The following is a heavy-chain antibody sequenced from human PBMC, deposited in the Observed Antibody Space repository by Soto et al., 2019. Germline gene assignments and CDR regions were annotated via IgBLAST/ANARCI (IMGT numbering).Heavy chain of an antibody. CDR1: GYTFTSYA. J-gene: IGHJ1*01. Sequence: ASVKVSCKASGYTFTSYAMLWVRQAPGQRLEWMGWINAGNGNTKYSQKFQGRVTITRDTSASTAYMELSSLRSEDTAVYYCARDFGLTGTEYFQHWGQGTLVTVSS. CDR2: INAGNGNT. CDR3: ARDFGLTGTEYFQH. D-gene: IGHD1-20*01. V-gene: IGHV1-3*01.